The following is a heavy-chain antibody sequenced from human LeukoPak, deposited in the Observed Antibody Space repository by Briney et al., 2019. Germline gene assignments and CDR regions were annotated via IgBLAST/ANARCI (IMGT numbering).Heavy chain of an antibody. D-gene: IGHD6-6*01. CDR3: ARRVIAARPSSFAY. J-gene: IGHJ4*02. Sequence: SETLSLTCAVYGGSFSGYYWSWIRQPPGKWLEWNGETNHGGSTNYNPSLKDRVTISVDTSKNQFSLKLSSVTAADTAVYYCARRVIAARPSSFAYWGQGTLVTVSS. V-gene: IGHV4-34*01. CDR1: GGSFSGYY. CDR2: TNHGGST.